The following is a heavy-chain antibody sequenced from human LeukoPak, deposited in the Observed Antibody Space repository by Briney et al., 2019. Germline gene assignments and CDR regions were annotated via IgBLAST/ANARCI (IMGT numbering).Heavy chain of an antibody. CDR3: ARARLGTNFFDS. CDR1: GFTFSSYA. Sequence: GGSLRLSCAASGFTFSSYAMSWVRQAPGKGLEWVALIWFDGSLEYYADSVKGRFTISRDNSKNTLCLQMNNLRAEDTAVYYCARARLGTNFFDSWGQGTLVTVSS. J-gene: IGHJ4*02. V-gene: IGHV3-33*08. CDR2: IWFDGSLE.